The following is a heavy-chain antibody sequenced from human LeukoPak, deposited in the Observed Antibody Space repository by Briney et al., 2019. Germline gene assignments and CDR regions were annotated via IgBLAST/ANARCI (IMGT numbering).Heavy chain of an antibody. Sequence: RGSLRLSRAASGFTFNTYAMHSVRQAPGQGLEWVALIWHDGSHKFYSNSVRGQFTISRDNSKNTVYLQMNNLRPEDTAVYYCAREIFGSGSYADFWGQGTLVTVSS. CDR3: AREIFGSGSYADF. CDR1: GFTFNTYA. CDR2: IWHDGSHK. J-gene: IGHJ4*02. V-gene: IGHV3-33*01. D-gene: IGHD3-10*01.